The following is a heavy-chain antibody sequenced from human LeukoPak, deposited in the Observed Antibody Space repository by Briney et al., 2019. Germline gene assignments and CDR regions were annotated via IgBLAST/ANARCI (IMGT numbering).Heavy chain of an antibody. CDR3: SLWFGEPYYFDY. CDR2: IIPIFGTA. D-gene: IGHD3-10*01. V-gene: IGHV1-69*13. Sequence: SVKVSCKASGYTFTSYDINWVRQAPGQGLEWMGGIIPIFGTANYAQKFQGRVTITADESTSTAYMELSSLRSEDTAVYYCSLWFGEPYYFDYRGQGTLVTVSS. CDR1: GYTFTSYD. J-gene: IGHJ4*02.